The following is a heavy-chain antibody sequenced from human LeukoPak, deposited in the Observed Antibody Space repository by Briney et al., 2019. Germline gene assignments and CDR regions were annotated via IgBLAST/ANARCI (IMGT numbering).Heavy chain of an antibody. CDR3: ARGPGRSIAAAGPFDY. J-gene: IGHJ4*02. V-gene: IGHV4-34*01. D-gene: IGHD6-13*01. Sequence: PSETLSLTCAVYGGSFSGYYWRWIRQPPGKGLEWIGEINHSGSTNYNPSLKSRVTISVDTSKNQFSLKLSSVTAADTAVYYCARGPGRSIAAAGPFDYWGQGTLVTVSS. CDR2: INHSGST. CDR1: GGSFSGYY.